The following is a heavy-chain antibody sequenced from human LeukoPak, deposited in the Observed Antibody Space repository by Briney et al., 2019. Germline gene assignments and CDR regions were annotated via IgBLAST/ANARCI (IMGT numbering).Heavy chain of an antibody. CDR2: IVVGSGNT. V-gene: IGHV1-58*01. J-gene: IGHJ4*02. CDR1: GFTFTSSA. Sequence: TSVKVSCKASGFTFTSSAVQWVRQARGQRLEWIGWIVVGSGNTNYAQKFQERVTITRDMSTSTAYMELSSLRSEDTAVYYCAADGDWELLRGGVFDYWGQGTLVTVSS. D-gene: IGHD1-26*01. CDR3: AADGDWELLRGGVFDY.